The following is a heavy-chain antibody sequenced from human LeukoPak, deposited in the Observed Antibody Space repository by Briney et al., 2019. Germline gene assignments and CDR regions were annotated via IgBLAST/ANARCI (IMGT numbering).Heavy chain of an antibody. J-gene: IGHJ6*02. D-gene: IGHD3-3*01. Sequence: GGSLRLSCAASGFTFSSYWMSWVRQAPGKGLEWVANIKQDGSEKYYVDSVKGRLTISRDNAKNSLYLQMNSLRAEDTAVYYCARVRPDTIFGVVRYYYYYGMDAWGQGTTVTVSS. CDR1: GFTFSSYW. V-gene: IGHV3-7*05. CDR2: IKQDGSEK. CDR3: ARVRPDTIFGVVRYYYYYGMDA.